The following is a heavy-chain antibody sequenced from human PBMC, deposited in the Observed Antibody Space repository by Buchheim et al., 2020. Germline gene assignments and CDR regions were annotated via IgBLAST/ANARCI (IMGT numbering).Heavy chain of an antibody. V-gene: IGHV3-48*03. CDR2: ISSGGGTI. J-gene: IGHJ4*02. D-gene: IGHD5-12*01. Sequence: EVQLVESGGGLVQPGGSLRLSCAASGFTFSSYDMNWVRQAPGKGLDWVSYISSGGGTIYYADSVKGRFTISRDNTKNSLYLQMSSLRAEDTAVYYCAVSGYSGYDYAYWGQGTL. CDR1: GFTFSSYD. CDR3: AVSGYSGYDYAY.